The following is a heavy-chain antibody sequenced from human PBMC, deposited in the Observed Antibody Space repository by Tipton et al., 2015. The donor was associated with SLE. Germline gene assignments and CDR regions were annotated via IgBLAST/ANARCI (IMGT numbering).Heavy chain of an antibody. J-gene: IGHJ3*02. CDR3: VRGPGSGAFDI. V-gene: IGHV4-39*02. CDR1: GDSISSSDSY. Sequence: TLSLTCTVSGDSISSSDSYWGWVRQPPGKGLEWIGNVYSDEDTDYSPSLKSRVTISVDTSKNHFSLNLRSVTAADTAVYYCVRGPGSGAFDIWGQGTMVTVSS. D-gene: IGHD1-26*01. CDR2: VYSDEDT.